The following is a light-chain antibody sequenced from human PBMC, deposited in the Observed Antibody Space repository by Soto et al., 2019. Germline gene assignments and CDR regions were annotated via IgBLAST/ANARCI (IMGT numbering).Light chain of an antibody. CDR1: SSDVGGYNF. Sequence: QSVLTQPASVSGSPGQSLTISCTGTSSDVGGYNFVSWYQQHPGKAPKPMIFDVRDRPSGVSNRFSGSKSGNTAPLTISWLNAEDEADYYCSSYTSSSTYVFGAGTKVTVL. V-gene: IGLV2-14*01. CDR2: DVR. J-gene: IGLJ1*01. CDR3: SSYTSSSTYV.